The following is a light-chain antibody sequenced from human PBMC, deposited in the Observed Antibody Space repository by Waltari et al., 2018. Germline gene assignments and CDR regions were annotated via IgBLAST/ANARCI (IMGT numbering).Light chain of an antibody. V-gene: IGLV6-57*03. Sequence: FMPTPPHPVSESPGKTVNILRTRSSGHLPNNYVPWYQQRPGTAPTKVIYEDNQRPSGVPDRFSGSIDSSSNSASLIISGLKAEDEADYYCQSFDSSHVVFGGGTKLTVL. CDR3: QSFDSSHVV. CDR1: SGHLPNNY. J-gene: IGLJ2*01. CDR2: EDN.